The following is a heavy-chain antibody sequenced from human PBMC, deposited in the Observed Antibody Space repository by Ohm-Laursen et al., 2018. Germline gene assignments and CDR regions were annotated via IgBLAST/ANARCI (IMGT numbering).Heavy chain of an antibody. J-gene: IGHJ6*02. V-gene: IGHV3-7*01. CDR2: IKQDGSEK. CDR3: ARDLGSIWTVDYYGMDV. D-gene: IGHD6-6*01. Sequence: SLRLSCSAFGFTFSSYYMSWVRQAPGKGLEWVANIKQDGSEKYYVDSVKGRFTISRDNAKNSLYLQMNSLRAEDTAVYYCARDLGSIWTVDYYGMDVWGQGTTVTVSS. CDR1: GFTFSSYY.